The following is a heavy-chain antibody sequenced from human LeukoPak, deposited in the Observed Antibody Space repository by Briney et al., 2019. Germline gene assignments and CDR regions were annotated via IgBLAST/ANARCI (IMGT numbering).Heavy chain of an antibody. CDR3: ARVGQLYYDILTGYYTGGDAFDI. CDR2: IYYSWST. V-gene: IGHV4-59*01. J-gene: IGHJ3*02. D-gene: IGHD3-9*01. CDR1: GGSISSYY. Sequence: SETLSLTCTVSGGSISSYYWSWIRQPPGKGLEWIGYIYYSWSTNYNPSLKSRVTISVDTSKNQFSLKLSSVTAADTAVYYCARVGQLYYDILTGYYTGGDAFDIWGQGTMVTVSS.